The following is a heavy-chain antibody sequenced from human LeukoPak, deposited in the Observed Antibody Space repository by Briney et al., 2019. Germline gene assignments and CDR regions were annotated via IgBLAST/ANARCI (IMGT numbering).Heavy chain of an antibody. CDR3: ARLRGYYFVY. D-gene: IGHD3-22*01. J-gene: IGHJ4*02. CDR1: GFTFSSYT. Sequence: RGSLRLSCAASGFTFSSYTMNWVRQAPGKGLEWVSSITSSSSHIYYADSVKGRFTISRDNAKNSLFLQMNSLRAEDTAVYYWARLRGYYFVYWGQATLITLSS. V-gene: IGHV3-21*01. CDR2: ITSSSSHI.